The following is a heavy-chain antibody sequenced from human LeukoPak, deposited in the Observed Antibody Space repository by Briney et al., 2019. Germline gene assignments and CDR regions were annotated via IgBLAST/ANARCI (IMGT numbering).Heavy chain of an antibody. D-gene: IGHD1-26*01. CDR1: GDSITNYY. J-gene: IGHJ4*02. CDR3: AKYGPQDSGSSHFDY. Sequence: SETLSLTCTVSGDSITNYYWSWIRQPPGKGLEWIGYIYYSGSTNYDPSLKSRVTISVDTSKNQFSLKLSSVTAADTAIYYCAKYGPQDSGSSHFDYWGQGALVTVSS. V-gene: IGHV4-59*01. CDR2: IYYSGST.